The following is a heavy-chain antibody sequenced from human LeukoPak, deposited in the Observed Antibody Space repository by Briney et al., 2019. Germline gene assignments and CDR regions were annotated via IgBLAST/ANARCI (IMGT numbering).Heavy chain of an antibody. CDR2: IRSKAYGGTT. V-gene: IGHV3-49*03. CDR1: GFTFGDYA. D-gene: IGHD6-13*01. CDR3: TRSIAAAGLEYFQH. J-gene: IGHJ1*01. Sequence: GGSLRLSCTASGFTFGDYAMSWFRQAPGKGLEWVGFIRSKAYGGTTEYAASVKGRFTISRDDSKSIAYLQMNSLKTEDTAVYYCTRSIAAAGLEYFQHWGQGTLVTVSS.